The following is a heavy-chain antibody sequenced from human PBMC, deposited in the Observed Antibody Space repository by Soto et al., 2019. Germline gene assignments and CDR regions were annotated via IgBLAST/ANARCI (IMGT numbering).Heavy chain of an antibody. J-gene: IGHJ4*02. CDR1: GGSFSGYY. CDR3: ARRRIVVVTAIPPFDY. V-gene: IGHV4-34*01. CDR2: INHSGST. Sequence: SETLSLTCAVYGGSFSGYYWSWIRQPPGKGLEWIGEINHSGSTNYNPSLKSRVTISVDTSKNQFSLKLSSVTAADTAVYYCARRRIVVVTAIPPFDYWGQGTLVTVSS. D-gene: IGHD2-21*02.